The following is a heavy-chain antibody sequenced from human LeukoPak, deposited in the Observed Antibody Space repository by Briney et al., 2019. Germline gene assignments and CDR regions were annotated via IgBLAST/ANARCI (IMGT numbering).Heavy chain of an antibody. J-gene: IGHJ5*02. CDR1: GGSFSGYY. Sequence: KTSETLSLTCAVYGGSFSGYYWSWIRQPPGKGLEWIGSIYYSGSTYYNPSLKSRVTISVDTSKNQFSLKLSSVTAADTAVYYCARDPGEVYATNWFDPWGQGTLVTVSS. D-gene: IGHD2-8*01. CDR3: ARDPGEVYATNWFDP. V-gene: IGHV4-34*01. CDR2: IYYSGST.